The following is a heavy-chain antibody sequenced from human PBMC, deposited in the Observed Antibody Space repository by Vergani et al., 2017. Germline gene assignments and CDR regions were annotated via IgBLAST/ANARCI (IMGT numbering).Heavy chain of an antibody. D-gene: IGHD3-22*01. Sequence: EVQLVESGGGLVQPGGSLRLSCAASGFTFSSYAMHWVRQAPGKGLEWVSSISSSSSYIYYADSVKGRFTISRDNAKNSLYLQMNSLRAEDTAVYYCAREVDRYYYDSSGYINWFDPWGQGTLVTVSS. V-gene: IGHV3-21*01. CDR3: AREVDRYYYDSSGYINWFDP. CDR2: ISSSSSYI. CDR1: GFTFSSYA. J-gene: IGHJ5*02.